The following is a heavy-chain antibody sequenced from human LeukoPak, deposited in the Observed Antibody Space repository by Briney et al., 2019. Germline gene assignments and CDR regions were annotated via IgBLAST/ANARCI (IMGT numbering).Heavy chain of an antibody. V-gene: IGHV1-3*01. CDR2: INAGNGNT. D-gene: IGHD3-22*01. J-gene: IGHJ4*02. Sequence: ASVKVSCKASGYTFTSYAMHWVRQAPGQRLEWMGWINAGNGNTKYSQKFQGRVTMTEDTSTDTAHMELSSLRSEDTAVYYCATAPTYYYDSSGYYPPLDYWGQGTLVTVSS. CDR1: GYTFTSYA. CDR3: ATAPTYYYDSSGYYPPLDY.